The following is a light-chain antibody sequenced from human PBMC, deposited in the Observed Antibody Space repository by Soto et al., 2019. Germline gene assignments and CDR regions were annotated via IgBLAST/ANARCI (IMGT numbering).Light chain of an antibody. CDR2: GAS. CDR1: QSVSSSY. Sequence: EIVLTQSPGTLSLSPGERAALSCRASQSVSSSYLAWYQQKPGQAPRLLIYGASSRATGIPDRFSGSGSGTEFPLTISRLEAEDFAVYFCQQYGNSPRTFGQGTKVEIK. CDR3: QQYGNSPRT. J-gene: IGKJ1*01. V-gene: IGKV3-20*01.